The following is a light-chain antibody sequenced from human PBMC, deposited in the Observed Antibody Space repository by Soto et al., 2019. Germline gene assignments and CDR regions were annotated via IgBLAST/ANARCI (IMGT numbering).Light chain of an antibody. CDR1: QSIRTN. CDR3: KQYNDWPPLT. V-gene: IGKV3-15*01. Sequence: EIMMTPSPATVSVSPGERATLSCRASQSIRTNVAWYQQKPGQALRLLIYDASTRATGLSSRFSGSGSGTEFTLTISSLQSEDVAIYYCKQYNDWPPLTFGGGTRLEI. J-gene: IGKJ4*01. CDR2: DAS.